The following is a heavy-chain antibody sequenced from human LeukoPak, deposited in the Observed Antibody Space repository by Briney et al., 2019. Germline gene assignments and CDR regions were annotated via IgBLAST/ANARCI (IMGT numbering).Heavy chain of an antibody. V-gene: IGHV4-34*01. CDR3: ARVGYDSSGTKF. Sequence: PSETLSLTCAVYGGSFSGYYWSWIRQPSGKGLEWIGEINHSGSTNYNPSLKSRVTISVDTSKNQFSLKLSSVTAADTVVYYCARVGYDSSGTKFWGQGTLVTVSS. CDR1: GGSFSGYY. D-gene: IGHD3-22*01. CDR2: INHSGST. J-gene: IGHJ4*02.